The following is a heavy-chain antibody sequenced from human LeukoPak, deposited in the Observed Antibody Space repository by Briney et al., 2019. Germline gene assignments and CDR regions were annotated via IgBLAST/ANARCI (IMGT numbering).Heavy chain of an antibody. CDR3: ARQSQRYGSGPNWFDP. J-gene: IGHJ5*02. CDR2: IYYSGST. V-gene: IGHV4-59*08. D-gene: IGHD3-10*01. Sequence: SETLSLTYTVSGGSISSYYWSWIRQPPGKGLEWIGYIYYSGSTNYNPSLKSRVTISVDTSKNQFSLKLSSVTAADTAVYYCARQSQRYGSGPNWFDPWGQGTLVTVSS. CDR1: GGSISSYY.